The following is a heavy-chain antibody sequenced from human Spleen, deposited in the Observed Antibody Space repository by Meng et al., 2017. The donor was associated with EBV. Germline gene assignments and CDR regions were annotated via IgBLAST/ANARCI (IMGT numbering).Heavy chain of an antibody. CDR2: INAGNGDT. D-gene: IGHD6-19*01. CDR3: ARDGNTVAVLY. V-gene: IGHV1-3*01. Sequence: HGRLVKSGGEVKEPGGSVEVYWKASAYTFTTYEMHWVRQAPGQRPEWMGWINAGNGDTKYSQKFQDRITITSDTSANTAYMELSSLRPEDTAVYYCARDGNTVAVLYWGQGTLVTVSS. J-gene: IGHJ4*02. CDR1: AYTFTTYE.